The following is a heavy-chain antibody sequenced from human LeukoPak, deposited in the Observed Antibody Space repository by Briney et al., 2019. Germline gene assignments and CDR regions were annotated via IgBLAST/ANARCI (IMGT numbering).Heavy chain of an antibody. CDR3: ARLSSSLIDY. Sequence: PGGSLRLSCAASGFTFSIYSMNWVRQAPGKGLEWVSFISSSSSTIYYSDSMKGRFTISRDNAKNSLYLQMNSLRAEDTAVYYCARLSSSLIDYWGQGTLVTVSS. CDR2: ISSSSSTI. J-gene: IGHJ4*02. V-gene: IGHV3-48*04. CDR1: GFTFSIYS. D-gene: IGHD6-13*01.